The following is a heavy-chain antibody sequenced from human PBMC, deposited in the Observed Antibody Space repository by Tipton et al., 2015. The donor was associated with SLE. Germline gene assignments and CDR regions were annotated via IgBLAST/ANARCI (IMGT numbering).Heavy chain of an antibody. Sequence: GSLRLSCAASGFTVSSNYMSRVRQAPGKGLEWVSVIYSGGSTYYADSVKGRFTISRDNSKNTLYLQMNSLRAEDTAVYYCAKEERFLEWVDAFDIWGQGTMVTVSS. D-gene: IGHD3-3*01. J-gene: IGHJ3*02. V-gene: IGHV3-53*01. CDR1: GFTVSSNY. CDR3: AKEERFLEWVDAFDI. CDR2: IYSGGST.